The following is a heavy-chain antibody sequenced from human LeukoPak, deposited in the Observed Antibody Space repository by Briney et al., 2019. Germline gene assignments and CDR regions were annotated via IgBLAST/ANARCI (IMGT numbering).Heavy chain of an antibody. D-gene: IGHD3-22*01. J-gene: IGHJ4*02. Sequence: GSLRLSCAASGFTFSSYAMSWVRQAPGKGLEWVSAISGSGGSTYYADSVKGRFTISRDNSKNTLYLQMNSLRAEDTAVYYCAKDRLDYYYDSSGPIDYWGQGTLVTVSS. CDR3: AKDRLDYYYDSSGPIDY. CDR2: ISGSGGST. CDR1: GFTFSSYA. V-gene: IGHV3-23*01.